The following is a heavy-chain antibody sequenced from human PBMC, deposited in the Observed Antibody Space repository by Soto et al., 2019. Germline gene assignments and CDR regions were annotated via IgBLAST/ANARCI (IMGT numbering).Heavy chain of an antibody. CDR1: GFTFSDFV. J-gene: IGHJ1*01. CDR2: ISFEGINK. V-gene: IGHV3-30*03. D-gene: IGHD4-4*01. Sequence: GGSLRLSCAASGFTFSDFVMHWVRQSPGKGLEWVAVISFEGINKYFAESVKGRFTISRDDSKNTVYLQMNSLRPEDTAVYFCARDLTDYNYEYKFGLWGQGTLMTV. CDR3: ARDLTDYNYEYKFGL.